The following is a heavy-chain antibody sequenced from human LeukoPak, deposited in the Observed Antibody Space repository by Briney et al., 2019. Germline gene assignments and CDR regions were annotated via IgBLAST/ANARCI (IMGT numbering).Heavy chain of an antibody. V-gene: IGHV4-59*01. CDR3: ARYGEGGGPFDY. D-gene: IGHD1-26*01. CDR1: GGSISNYY. Sequence: PSETLSLTCTVSGGSISNYYWSWIRQPPGKGLEWIGYIHYSGSTNYNPSLSSRVTISVDTSKNQFSLKLSSVTAADTAVYYCARYGEGGGPFDYWGQGTLVTVSS. CDR2: IHYSGST. J-gene: IGHJ4*02.